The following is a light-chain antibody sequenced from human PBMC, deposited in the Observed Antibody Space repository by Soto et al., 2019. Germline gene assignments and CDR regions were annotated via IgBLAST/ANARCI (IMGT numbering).Light chain of an antibody. CDR2: GTF. CDR1: QNVRSNY. CDR3: QQYGSSYT. Sequence: EIVLTQSPGTLSLSPGERATLSCRASQNVRSNYLAWYQQQPGQAPRLLIYGTFARATGIPDRFSGSGSGTDFTLTISRLEPEDFVVYYCQQYGSSYTFGPGTKVEIK. V-gene: IGKV3-20*01. J-gene: IGKJ3*01.